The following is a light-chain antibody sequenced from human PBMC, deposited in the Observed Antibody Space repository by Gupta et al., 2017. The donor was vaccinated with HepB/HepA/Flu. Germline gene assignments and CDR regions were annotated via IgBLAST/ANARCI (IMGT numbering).Light chain of an antibody. CDR2: GAS. CDR3: QQYGSSPLYI. V-gene: IGKV3-20*01. J-gene: IGKJ2*01. CDR1: QTLNNNY. Sequence: NVLTQSPGTLSLSPGERVTLSCRASQTLNNNYLAWYQQKPGQAPRLLIYGASGRATGISDRFSGSGSGTDFTLTISRLEPEDFAMYYCQQYGSSPLYIFGQGTKLEIK.